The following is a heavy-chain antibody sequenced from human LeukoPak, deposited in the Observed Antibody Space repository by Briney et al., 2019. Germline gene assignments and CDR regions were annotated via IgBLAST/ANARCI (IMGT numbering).Heavy chain of an antibody. CDR2: INHSGST. D-gene: IGHD3-16*01. V-gene: IGHV4-34*01. J-gene: IGHJ4*02. CDR1: GGSFSGYY. Sequence: MSSETLSLTCAVYGGSFSGYYWSWIRQPPGKGLEWIGEINHSGSTNYNPSLKSRVTISVDTSKNQFSLKLSSVTAADTAVYYCARVGRLGVYYWGQGTLVTVSS. CDR3: ARVGRLGVYY.